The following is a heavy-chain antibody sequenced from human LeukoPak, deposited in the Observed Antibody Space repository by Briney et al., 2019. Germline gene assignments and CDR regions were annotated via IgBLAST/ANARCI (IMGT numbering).Heavy chain of an antibody. CDR1: GGSVSSGSYF. Sequence: SETLSLTCTVSGGSVSSGSYFWSWIRQPAGKGLQWIGRIHTSGSTEYNASLKSRVTISVDTSKNQLSLKLSSVTAADTAVYYCSRGNNYVDFHYWGQGTLVTVSS. J-gene: IGHJ4*02. CDR2: IHTSGST. V-gene: IGHV4-61*02. D-gene: IGHD3-10*02. CDR3: SRGNNYVDFHY.